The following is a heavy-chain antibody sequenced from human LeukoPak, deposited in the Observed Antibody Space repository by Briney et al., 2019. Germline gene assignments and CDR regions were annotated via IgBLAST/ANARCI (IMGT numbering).Heavy chain of an antibody. CDR1: GFTFDDYT. V-gene: IGHV3-43*01. CDR3: AKGGHSSGWLFDY. Sequence: GGSLRLSCAASGFTFDDYTMHWVRQAPGKGLEWVSLISWDGGSTYYADSVKGRFTISRDNSKNSLYLQMNSLRTEDTALYYCAKGGHSSGWLFDYWGQGTLVTVSS. CDR2: ISWDGGST. D-gene: IGHD6-19*01. J-gene: IGHJ4*02.